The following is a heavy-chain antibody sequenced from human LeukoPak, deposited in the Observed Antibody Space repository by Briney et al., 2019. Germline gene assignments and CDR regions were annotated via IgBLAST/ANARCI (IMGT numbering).Heavy chain of an antibody. CDR3: ATSPWGFGETRFDP. Sequence: ASVKVSCKVSGYTLTELSMHWVRQAPGKGLGWMGGFDPEDGETIYAQKFQGRVTMTEDTSTDTAYMELSSLRSEDTAVYYCATSPWGFGETRFDPWGQGTLVTVSS. D-gene: IGHD3-10*01. CDR2: FDPEDGET. V-gene: IGHV1-24*01. J-gene: IGHJ5*02. CDR1: GYTLTELS.